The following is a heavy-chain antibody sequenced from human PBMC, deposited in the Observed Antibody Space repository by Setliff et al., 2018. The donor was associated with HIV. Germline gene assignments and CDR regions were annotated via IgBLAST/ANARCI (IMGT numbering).Heavy chain of an antibody. Sequence: ASVKVSCKASGDTNPSDAISWVRQAPGQGLEWMGWISGYNGNTKYAQNMQGRVTMTTDTSTTTAYMELSSLRSEDTAVYYCARDIPHDYTFWSGSTRFDPWGQGTLVTVSS. CDR3: ARDIPHDYTFWSGSTRFDP. D-gene: IGHD3-3*01. CDR1: GDTNPSDA. CDR2: ISGYNGNT. J-gene: IGHJ5*02. V-gene: IGHV1-18*01.